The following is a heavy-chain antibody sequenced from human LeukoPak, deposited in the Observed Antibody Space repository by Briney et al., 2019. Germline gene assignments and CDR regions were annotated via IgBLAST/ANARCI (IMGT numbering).Heavy chain of an antibody. CDR2: ISSSSGGTT. D-gene: IGHD2/OR15-2a*01. CDR1: GLSFTAYT. V-gene: IGHV3-23*01. CDR3: AKSRNAWPTNIYS. J-gene: IGHJ4*02. Sequence: PGGSLRLSCAVSGLSFTAYTSDWVRQAPGKGLEWVSSISSSSGGTTYYSDSVKGRFTISRDNSSNTLYLQMDSLRAEETDTHYCAKSRNAWPTNIYSWGQGTLVTVSA.